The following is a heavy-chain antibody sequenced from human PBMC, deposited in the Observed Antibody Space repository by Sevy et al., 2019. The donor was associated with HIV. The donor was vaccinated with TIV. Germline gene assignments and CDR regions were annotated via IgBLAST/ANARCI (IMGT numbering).Heavy chain of an antibody. CDR1: GFTVSSNY. D-gene: IGHD3-22*01. J-gene: IGHJ3*02. V-gene: IGHV3-66*01. Sequence: GGSLRLSCAASGFTVSSNYMNWVRQAPGKGLEWVSVIYSGGSTYYADSVKGRFIISRDNSKNTLYLQMNSLRAEDTAVYYCARDQDYYDSSGYYPSDAFDIWGQGTMVTVSS. CDR3: ARDQDYYDSSGYYPSDAFDI. CDR2: IYSGGST.